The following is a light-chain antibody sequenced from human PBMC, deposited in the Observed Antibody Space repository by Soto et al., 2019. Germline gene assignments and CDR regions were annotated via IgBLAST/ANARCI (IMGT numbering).Light chain of an antibody. V-gene: IGLV2-14*02. J-gene: IGLJ2*01. CDR1: SSDVGSYNL. CDR2: EVS. CDR3: SSYTSSSTLNVV. Sequence: QSALTQPASVSGSPGQSITISCTGTSSDVGSYNLVSWYQQHPGKAPKLMIYEVSERPSGVSNRFSGSKSGNTASLTISGLQAEDEADYYCSSYTSSSTLNVVFGGGTKLTVL.